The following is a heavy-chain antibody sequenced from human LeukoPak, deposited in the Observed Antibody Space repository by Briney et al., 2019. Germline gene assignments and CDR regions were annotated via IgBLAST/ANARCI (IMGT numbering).Heavy chain of an antibody. CDR1: GGAITTTNF. Sequence: PSETLSLTCGVSGGAITTTNFWSWVRQAPGQALEWIGEISLSGLTNYNSSLSSRVTISLDRAKNHLSLNLRSVTAADTAIYYCTRENGAFSPFGFWGQGTVVTVSS. CDR2: ISLSGLT. V-gene: IGHV4-4*02. J-gene: IGHJ4*02. CDR3: TRENGAFSPFGF. D-gene: IGHD2-8*01.